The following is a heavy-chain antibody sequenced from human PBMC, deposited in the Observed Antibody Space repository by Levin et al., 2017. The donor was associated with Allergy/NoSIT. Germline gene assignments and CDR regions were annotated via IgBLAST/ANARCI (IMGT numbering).Heavy chain of an antibody. CDR3: AREWGRYSSGCSPVDS. J-gene: IGHJ4*02. V-gene: IGHV3-11*05. CDR2: ISSSSSYT. D-gene: IGHD6-19*01. Sequence: GGSLRLSCAASGFTFSDYYMSWIRQAPGKGLEWVSYISSSSSYTNYADSVKGRFTISRDNAKNSLYLQMNSLRAEDTAVYYCAREWGRYSSGCSPVDSSGQGTLVTVSS. CDR1: GFTFSDYY.